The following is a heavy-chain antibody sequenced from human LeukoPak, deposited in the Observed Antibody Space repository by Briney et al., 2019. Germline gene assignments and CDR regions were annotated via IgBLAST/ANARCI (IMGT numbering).Heavy chain of an antibody. V-gene: IGHV4-34*01. J-gene: IGHJ3*02. Sequence: PSETLSLTCAVYGGSFSGYYWSWIRQPPGEGLEWIGEINHSGSTNYNPSLKSRVTISVDTSKNQFSLKLSSVTAADTAVYYCARVPRAYNNAFDIWGQGTMVTVSS. CDR3: ARVPRAYNNAFDI. D-gene: IGHD5-24*01. CDR2: INHSGST. CDR1: GGSFSGYY.